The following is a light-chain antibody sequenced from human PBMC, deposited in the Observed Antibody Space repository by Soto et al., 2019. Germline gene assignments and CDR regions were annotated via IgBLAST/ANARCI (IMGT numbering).Light chain of an antibody. CDR3: QQYGSSPDT. CDR2: DAS. CDR1: QTVRNNY. V-gene: IGKV3-20*01. Sequence: EFVLTQSPGTLSLSPGDRATLSCRASQTVRNNYLAWYQQKPGQAPRLLIYDASSRATGIPDRFSGSGSGTDFTLTISRLEPEDFAVYYCQQYGSSPDTFGQGTRLEIK. J-gene: IGKJ5*01.